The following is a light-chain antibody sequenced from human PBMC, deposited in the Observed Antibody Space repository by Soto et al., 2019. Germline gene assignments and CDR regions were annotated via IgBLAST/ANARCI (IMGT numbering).Light chain of an antibody. CDR1: ELGDKY. CDR3: QAWDSTTAV. CDR2: QNT. V-gene: IGLV3-1*01. Sequence: SYELAQPPSMSVSPGQTGSITCSGGELGDKYACWYQHKPGQSPVLVIYQNTRRPSGIPERFSGSRSGNTATLTISGTQAMDEADYYGQAWDSTTAVFGGGTKVTVL. J-gene: IGLJ3*02.